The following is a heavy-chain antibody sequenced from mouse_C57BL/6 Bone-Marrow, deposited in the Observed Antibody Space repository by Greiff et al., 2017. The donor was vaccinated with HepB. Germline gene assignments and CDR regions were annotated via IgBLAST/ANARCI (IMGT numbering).Heavy chain of an antibody. CDR1: GYTFTSYW. J-gene: IGHJ2*01. D-gene: IGHD4-1*01. Sequence: VQLQQPGAELVMPGASVKLSCKASGYTFTSYWMHWVKQRPGQGLELIGEIDPSDSYTNYNQKFKGKSTLTVDKSSSTAYMQLSSLTSEDSAVYYCARGTGAFDYWGQGTTLTVSS. V-gene: IGHV1-69*01. CDR2: IDPSDSYT. CDR3: ARGTGAFDY.